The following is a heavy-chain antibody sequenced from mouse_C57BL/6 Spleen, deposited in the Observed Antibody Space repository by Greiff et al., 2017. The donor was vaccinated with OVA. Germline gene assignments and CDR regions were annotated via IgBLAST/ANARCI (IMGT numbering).Heavy chain of an antibody. J-gene: IGHJ3*01. D-gene: IGHD1-1*01. CDR1: GYTFTSYW. V-gene: IGHV1-61*01. CDR2: IYPSDSET. Sequence: QVQLQQPGAELVRPGSSVKLSCKASGYTFTSYWMDWVKQRPGQGLEWIGNIYPSDSETHYNQKFKDKATLTVDKSSSTAYMQLSSLTSEDSAVYYWARFGSSYPFAYWGQGTLVTVSA. CDR3: ARFGSSYPFAY.